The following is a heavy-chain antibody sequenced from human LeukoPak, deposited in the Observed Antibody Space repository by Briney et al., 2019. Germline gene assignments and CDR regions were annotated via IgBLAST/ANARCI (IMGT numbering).Heavy chain of an antibody. Sequence: GGSLRLSCAASGCTFSSYARTWVRQAPGKGLEWVSSITGGGDTTYYADSVRGRFIISRDNSKNTLSLQTNSLRAEDTAVYYCAKQRSEVVVAATNYWGQGTLVTVSS. J-gene: IGHJ4*02. CDR1: GCTFSSYA. D-gene: IGHD2-15*01. CDR2: ITGGGDTT. V-gene: IGHV3-23*01. CDR3: AKQRSEVVVAATNY.